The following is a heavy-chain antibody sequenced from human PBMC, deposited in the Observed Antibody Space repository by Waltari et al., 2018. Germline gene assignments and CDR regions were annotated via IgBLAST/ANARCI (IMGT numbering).Heavy chain of an antibody. CDR2: IKQDGSEK. Sequence: EVQLVESGGGLVQPGGSLRLSCAASGFTFSSYWMSWVRQAPGKGLEWVANIKQDGSEKYYVDSVKARFTISRDNAKNSLYLQMNSLRAEDTAVYYCARAGGDYESYYYYYGMDVWGQGTTVTVSS. CDR3: ARAGGDYESYYYYYGMDV. D-gene: IGHD4-17*01. CDR1: GFTFSSYW. V-gene: IGHV3-7*01. J-gene: IGHJ6*02.